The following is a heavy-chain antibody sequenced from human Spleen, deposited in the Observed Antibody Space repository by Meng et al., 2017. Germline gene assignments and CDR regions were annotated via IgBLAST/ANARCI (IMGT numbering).Heavy chain of an antibody. D-gene: IGHD6-19*01. Sequence: GESLKISCAASGFTFDDYAMHWVRQAPGKGLEWVSLISWDGGSTYYADSVKGRFTISRDNSKNSLYLQMNSLRAEDTALYYCAKEGSGWRYFDYWGQGTLVTSPQ. CDR3: AKEGSGWRYFDY. CDR1: GFTFDDYA. CDR2: ISWDGGST. J-gene: IGHJ4*02. V-gene: IGHV3-43D*03.